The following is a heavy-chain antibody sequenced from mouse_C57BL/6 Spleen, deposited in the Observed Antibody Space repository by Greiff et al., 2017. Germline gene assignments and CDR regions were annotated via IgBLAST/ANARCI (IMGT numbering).Heavy chain of an antibody. CDR3: ARDEGMAMDY. Sequence: QVQLQQPGAELVKPGASVKLSCKASGYTFTSYWMQWVKQRPGQGLEWIGEIDPSDSYTNYNQKFKGKATLTVDTSSSTAYMQLSSLTSEDSAVYYCARDEGMAMDYWGQGTSVTVSS. D-gene: IGHD2-10*02. J-gene: IGHJ4*01. CDR2: IDPSDSYT. V-gene: IGHV1-50*01. CDR1: GYTFTSYW.